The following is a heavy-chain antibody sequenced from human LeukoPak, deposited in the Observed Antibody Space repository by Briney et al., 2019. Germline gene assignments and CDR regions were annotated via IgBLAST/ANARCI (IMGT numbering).Heavy chain of an antibody. CDR2: IYTSGST. J-gene: IGHJ3*02. CDR1: GGSISSYY. CDR3: ARGGMVVTAMAAFDI. Sequence: SETLSLTCTVSGGSISSYYWSWIRQPAGKGLEWIGRIYTSGSTNYNPSLKSRVTISVDTSKNQFSLKLSSVTAADTAVYYCARGGMVVTAMAAFDIWGQGTMVTVSS. D-gene: IGHD2-21*02. V-gene: IGHV4-4*07.